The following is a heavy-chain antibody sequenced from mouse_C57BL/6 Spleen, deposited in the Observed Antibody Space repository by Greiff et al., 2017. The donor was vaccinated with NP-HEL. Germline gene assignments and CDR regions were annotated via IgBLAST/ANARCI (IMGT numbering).Heavy chain of an antibody. J-gene: IGHJ3*01. CDR3: ATLNYYGSSPFAY. D-gene: IGHD1-1*01. CDR2: IWSGGST. V-gene: IGHV2-4*01. CDR1: GFSLTSYG. Sequence: QVQLKESGPGLVQPSQSLSITCTVSGFSLTSYGVHWVRQPPGKGLEWLGVIWSGGSTDYNAAFISRLSISKDNSKSQVFFKMNSLQADDTAIYYCATLNYYGSSPFAYWGQGTLVTVSA.